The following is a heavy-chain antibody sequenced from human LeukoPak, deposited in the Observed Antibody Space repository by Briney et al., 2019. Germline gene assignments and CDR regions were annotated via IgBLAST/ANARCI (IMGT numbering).Heavy chain of an antibody. J-gene: IGHJ4*02. CDR3: ASQLVFRSPFDY. V-gene: IGHV3-21*01. CDR1: GFTFSSYS. Sequence: PGGSLRLSCAASGFTFSSYSMNWVRQAPGKGLEWVSSTSSSSSYIYYADSVKGRFTISRDNAKNSLYLQMNSLRDEDTAVYYCASQLVFRSPFDYWGQGTLVTVSS. CDR2: TSSSSSYI.